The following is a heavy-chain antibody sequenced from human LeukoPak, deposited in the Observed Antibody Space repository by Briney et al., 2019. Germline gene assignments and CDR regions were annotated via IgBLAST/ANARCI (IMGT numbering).Heavy chain of an antibody. V-gene: IGHV3-11*01. CDR2: ISSSGGTI. Sequence: GGSLRLSCVASGFTFSDYYMSWIRQAPGKGLEWVSYISSSGGTIYYADSMKGRLTISRDNAKNSLFLQMNSLRAEDTAVYYCARAAVVTSPFDYWGQGTLVTVSS. CDR3: ARAAVVTSPFDY. D-gene: IGHD4-23*01. CDR1: GFTFSDYY. J-gene: IGHJ4*02.